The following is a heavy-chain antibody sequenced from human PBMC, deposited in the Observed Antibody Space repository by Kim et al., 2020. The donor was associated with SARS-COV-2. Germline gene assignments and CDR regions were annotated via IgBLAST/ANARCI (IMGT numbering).Heavy chain of an antibody. CDR3: ARGRAVTTFYYYSGMDV. J-gene: IGHJ6*02. V-gene: IGHV4-34*01. Sequence: SETLSLTCAVYGGSFSGYYWSWIRQPPGKGLEWIGEINHSGSTNYNPSLKSRVTISVDTSKKQFSLKLSSVTAADTAVYYCARGRAVTTFYYYSGMDVWGQGTTVTVSS. D-gene: IGHD4-17*01. CDR2: INHSGST. CDR1: GGSFSGYY.